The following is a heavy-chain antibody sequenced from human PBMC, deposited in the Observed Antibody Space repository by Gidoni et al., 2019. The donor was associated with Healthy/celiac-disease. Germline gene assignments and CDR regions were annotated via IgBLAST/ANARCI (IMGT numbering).Heavy chain of an antibody. CDR3: ASTPLHFDY. Sequence: EWVANIKQDGSEKYYVDSVKGRFTISRDNAKNSLYLQMNSLRAEDTAVYYCASTPLHFDYWGQGTLVTVSS. V-gene: IGHV3-7*03. J-gene: IGHJ4*02. CDR2: IKQDGSEK. D-gene: IGHD4-4*01.